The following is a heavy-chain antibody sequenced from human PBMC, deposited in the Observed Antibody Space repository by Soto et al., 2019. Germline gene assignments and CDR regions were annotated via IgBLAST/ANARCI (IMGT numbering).Heavy chain of an antibody. J-gene: IGHJ4*02. CDR1: GYSISAYY. CDR2: IDPKNGGT. D-gene: IGHD3-10*01. V-gene: IGHV1-2*02. Sequence: QVQLVQSGTEVKKPGASVKVSCQASGYSISAYYIHWVRQAPGQGLEWMGWIDPKNGGTVSAQKFQGRLTMTRDTSISTVYMDPSGLTSDDTALYYCGRDDYGICAYWGPGRRVTVSS. CDR3: GRDDYGICAY.